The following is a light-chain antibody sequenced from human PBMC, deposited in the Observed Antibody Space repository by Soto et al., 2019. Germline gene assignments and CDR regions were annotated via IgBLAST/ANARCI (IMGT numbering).Light chain of an antibody. V-gene: IGKV1-5*03. CDR2: KAS. J-gene: IGKJ1*01. CDR1: QNIYTW. CDR3: QQYNSFPWT. Sequence: DIQMTQSPSTLSASVGDRVTITCRASQNIYTWLAWNQQKPGKAPKLLLYKASNLESGVPSRFSGSGSGTEFTLTISSLQPDDFATYYCQQYNSFPWTFGQGTKVEIK.